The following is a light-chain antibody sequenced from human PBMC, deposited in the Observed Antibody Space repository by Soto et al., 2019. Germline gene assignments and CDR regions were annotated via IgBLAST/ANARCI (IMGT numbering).Light chain of an antibody. J-gene: IGKJ4*01. Sequence: EIVMTQSPATLSVSPGERATLSCRASQSVSSNLAWYQQKPGQAPRVLIYGASTRATGVPARFSGSGSGTEFTLTISSLQSEDFAVYYCHQYNKWLRLTFGGGTKVEIK. V-gene: IGKV3-15*01. CDR3: HQYNKWLRLT. CDR2: GAS. CDR1: QSVSSN.